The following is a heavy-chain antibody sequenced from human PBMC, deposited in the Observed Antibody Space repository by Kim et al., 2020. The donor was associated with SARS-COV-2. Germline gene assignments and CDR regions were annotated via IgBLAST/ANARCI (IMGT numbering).Heavy chain of an antibody. J-gene: IGHJ3*02. D-gene: IGHD5-12*01. V-gene: IGHV1-69*02. Sequence: QGRVTITADKSTSTAYMELSSLRSEDTAVYYCARSTSVDIVAHTRLAFDIWGQGTMVTVSS. CDR3: ARSTSVDIVAHTRLAFDI.